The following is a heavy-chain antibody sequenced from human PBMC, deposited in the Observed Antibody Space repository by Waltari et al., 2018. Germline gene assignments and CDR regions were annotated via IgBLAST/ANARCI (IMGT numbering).Heavy chain of an antibody. Sequence: QVQLQESGPGLVKPSETLSLTCTVSGGSIKTYYWSWIRQPPGKGLEWIGYTSDTGSTNYNPSLKSRVTRAGDTSKNQFSLKVSSVTAADTAVYYCARGSSSGWYGYFDYWGQGTRVTVSS. CDR2: TSDTGST. CDR1: GGSIKTYY. V-gene: IGHV4-59*01. J-gene: IGHJ4*02. CDR3: ARGSSSGWYGYFDY. D-gene: IGHD6-13*01.